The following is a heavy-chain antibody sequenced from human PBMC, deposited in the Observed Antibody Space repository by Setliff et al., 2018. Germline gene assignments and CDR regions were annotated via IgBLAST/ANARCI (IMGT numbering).Heavy chain of an antibody. CDR1: GGPISSSNYY. Sequence: SETLSLTCTVSGGPISSSNYYWSWIRQSPGKGLEWIGYIDTSGSTSHNPSLKGRVIILKDTSYSQISLILNSVTAADTAVYYCAREPTHTGHYYLDLWGKGTTVTVSS. J-gene: IGHJ6*03. CDR2: IDTSGST. V-gene: IGHV4-61*01. CDR3: AREPTHTGHYYLDL. D-gene: IGHD2-15*01.